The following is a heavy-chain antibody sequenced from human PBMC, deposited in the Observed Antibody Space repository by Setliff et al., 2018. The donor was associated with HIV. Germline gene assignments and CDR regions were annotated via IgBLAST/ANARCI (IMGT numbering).Heavy chain of an antibody. CDR3: AGPRGDEAFDI. D-gene: IGHD3-10*01. Sequence: GASVKVSCKASGDTSSTYAINWVRQAPGQGLEWMGQFIPVLDITNYAQKFQGRVTITADKSTNTMYMEMTSLTSEDTAVYYCAGPRGDEAFDIWGQGTMGTVSS. J-gene: IGHJ3*02. CDR2: FIPVLDIT. CDR1: GDTSSTYA. V-gene: IGHV1-69*10.